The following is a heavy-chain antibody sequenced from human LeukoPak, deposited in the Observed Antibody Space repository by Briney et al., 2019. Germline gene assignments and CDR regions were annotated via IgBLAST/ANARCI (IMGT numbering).Heavy chain of an antibody. V-gene: IGHV3-23*01. Sequence: PGGSLRLFCAASGFTFSSYAMSWVRQAPGKGLEWVSAISGSGGSTYYADSVKGRFTISRDNSKNTLYLQMNSLRAEDTAVYYCARVAIGGSYEASYYYYYGMDVWGQGTTVTVSS. CDR2: ISGSGGST. D-gene: IGHD1-26*01. CDR3: ARVAIGGSYEASYYYYYGMDV. CDR1: GFTFSSYA. J-gene: IGHJ6*02.